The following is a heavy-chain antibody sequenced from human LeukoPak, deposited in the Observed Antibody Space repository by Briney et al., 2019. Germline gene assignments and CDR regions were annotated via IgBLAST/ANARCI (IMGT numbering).Heavy chain of an antibody. CDR2: ISWNSGSI. CDR1: GFTFDDYA. Sequence: GGSLRLSCAASGFTFDDYAMHWVRQAPGKGLEWVSGISWNSGSIGYADSVKGRFTISRDNAKNSLYLQMNSLRAVDTALYYCAKDRGGSLLGDYGMDVWGQGTTVTVSS. D-gene: IGHD5-24*01. CDR3: AKDRGGSLLGDYGMDV. V-gene: IGHV3-9*01. J-gene: IGHJ6*02.